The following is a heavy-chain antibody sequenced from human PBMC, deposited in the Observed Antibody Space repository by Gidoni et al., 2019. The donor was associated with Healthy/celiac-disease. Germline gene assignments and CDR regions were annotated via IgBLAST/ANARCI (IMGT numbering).Heavy chain of an antibody. D-gene: IGHD1-7*01. V-gene: IGHV3-30-3*01. CDR3: ARGLELLGGP. CDR2: ISYDGSNK. CDR1: GFTFSSYA. Sequence: QVQLVESGGGVVQPGRSLRLSCSASGFTFSSYAMHWVRQAPGKGLEWVAVISYDGSNKYYADSVKGRFTISRDNSKNTLYLQMNSLRAEDTAVYYCARGLELLGGPWGQGTLVTVSS. J-gene: IGHJ5*02.